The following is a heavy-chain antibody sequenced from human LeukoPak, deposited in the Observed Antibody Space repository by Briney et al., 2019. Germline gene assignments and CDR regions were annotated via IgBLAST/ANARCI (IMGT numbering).Heavy chain of an antibody. D-gene: IGHD4-17*01. CDR2: ITTDGSRT. CDR1: GFTFSNYP. CDR3: AKGNTVTPDY. V-gene: IGHV3-23*01. Sequence: PGGSLRLSCAASGFTFSNYPMNWVRQAPGKGLEWVSAITTDGSRTYNADSVKGRFTISRDNSENTLYLQMNSLRAEDTAVYYCAKGNTVTPDYWGQGTLVTVSS. J-gene: IGHJ4*02.